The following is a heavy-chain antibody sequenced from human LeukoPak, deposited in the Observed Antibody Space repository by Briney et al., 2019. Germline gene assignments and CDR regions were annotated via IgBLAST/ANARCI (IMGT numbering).Heavy chain of an antibody. CDR2: IYHSGST. V-gene: IGHV4-30-2*01. CDR1: GGSISSGGYY. D-gene: IGHD1-26*01. CDR3: AREAVGASPFDY. J-gene: IGHJ4*02. Sequence: SETLSLTCTVSGGSISSGGYYWSWIRQPPGKGLEWIGYIYHSGSTYYNPSLKSRVTISVDRSKNQFSLKLSSVTAADTAVYYCAREAVGASPFDYWGQGTLVTVSS.